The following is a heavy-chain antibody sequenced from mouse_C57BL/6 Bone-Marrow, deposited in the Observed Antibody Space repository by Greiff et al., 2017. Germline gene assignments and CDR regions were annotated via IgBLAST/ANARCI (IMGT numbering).Heavy chain of an antibody. D-gene: IGHD2-5*01. V-gene: IGHV14-2*01. Sequence: EVQLQQSGAELVKPGASVKLSCTASGFNIKDYYMHWVKQRTEQGLEWIGRIDPEDGDTKYAPKFQGKATITADTSSNTAYLQLSSLTSEDTAVYYCASTIVTRCDYWGQGTTLTVSS. CDR2: IDPEDGDT. CDR3: ASTIVTRCDY. J-gene: IGHJ2*01. CDR1: GFNIKDYY.